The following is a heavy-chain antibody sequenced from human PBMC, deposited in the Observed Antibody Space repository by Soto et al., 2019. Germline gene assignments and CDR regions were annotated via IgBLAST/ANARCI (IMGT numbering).Heavy chain of an antibody. D-gene: IGHD5-18*01. V-gene: IGHV1-69*06. Sequence: AAVKVSCNASGITFSSYAISWVRQAPVQGLDWMGGIIPIFGTANYAQKFQGRVTITADKSTSTAYMELSSLRSEDTAVYYCARDTAMVTSWFDPWGQGTLVTVSS. CDR2: IIPIFGTA. CDR3: ARDTAMVTSWFDP. CDR1: GITFSSYA. J-gene: IGHJ5*02.